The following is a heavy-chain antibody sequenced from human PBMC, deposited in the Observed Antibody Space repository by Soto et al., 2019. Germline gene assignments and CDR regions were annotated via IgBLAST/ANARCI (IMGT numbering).Heavy chain of an antibody. Sequence: PSETLSLTCTVSGYSISSGNHYWMWIRQPPGKGLEWIGYIFYSGTAYYNPSLKSRLTISVDTSKNQFSLKLSSVTAADTAVYYCARTDYGTAYFDPWGQGSLVTVSS. V-gene: IGHV4-30-4*01. CDR2: IFYSGTA. J-gene: IGHJ5*02. CDR3: ARTDYGTAYFDP. CDR1: GYSISSGNHY. D-gene: IGHD3-10*01.